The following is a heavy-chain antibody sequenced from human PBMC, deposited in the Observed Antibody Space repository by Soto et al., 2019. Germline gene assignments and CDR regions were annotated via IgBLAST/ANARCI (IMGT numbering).Heavy chain of an antibody. J-gene: IGHJ5*02. Sequence: ASVKVSCKAQGYIFTKYGIGWVRQAPGHGLEWMGLINVYNGDRKVAQKFQDRVSMTTDTATDTAYMELKSLRSGDTAVYYCARLQLGGDRMLNWFDPWGQGALVTVSS. V-gene: IGHV1-18*01. CDR2: INVYNGDR. D-gene: IGHD2-21*02. CDR1: GYIFTKYG. CDR3: ARLQLGGDRMLNWFDP.